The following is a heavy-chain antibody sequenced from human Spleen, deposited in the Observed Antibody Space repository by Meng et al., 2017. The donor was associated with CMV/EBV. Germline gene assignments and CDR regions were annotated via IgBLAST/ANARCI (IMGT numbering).Heavy chain of an antibody. V-gene: IGHV4-39*07. Sequence: SETLSLTCTVSGGSISSSSYYWGWIRQPPGKGLEWIGSIYYSGSTYYNPSLKSRVTISVDTSKNQFSLKLSSVTAADTAVYYCARGPRYCSSTSCYTRYFDYWGQGTLVTVSS. CDR2: IYYSGST. J-gene: IGHJ4*02. D-gene: IGHD2-2*02. CDR1: GGSISSSSYY. CDR3: ARGPRYCSSTSCYTRYFDY.